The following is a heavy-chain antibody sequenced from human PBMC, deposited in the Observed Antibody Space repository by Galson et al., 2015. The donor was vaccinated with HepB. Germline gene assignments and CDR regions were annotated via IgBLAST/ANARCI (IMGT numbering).Heavy chain of an antibody. J-gene: IGHJ3*02. V-gene: IGHV1-3*01. Sequence: SVKVSCKASGYTFTSYAMHWVRQAPGQRLEWMGWINDGNGNTKYSQKFQGRVTMTSDTSASTAYMELSSLRFEDTAVYYCAREGGYSGYDRAFDIWGQGTMVTVSS. CDR3: AREGGYSGYDRAFDI. D-gene: IGHD5-12*01. CDR2: INDGNGNT. CDR1: GYTFTSYA.